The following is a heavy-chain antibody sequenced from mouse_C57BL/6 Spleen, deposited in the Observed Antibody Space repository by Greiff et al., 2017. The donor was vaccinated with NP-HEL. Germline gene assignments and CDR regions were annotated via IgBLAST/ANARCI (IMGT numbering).Heavy chain of an antibody. CDR3: ARSYYSNYLYYYAMDD. J-gene: IGHJ4*01. V-gene: IGHV1-50*01. Sequence: VQLQQPGAELVKPGASVKLSCKASGYTFTSYWMQWVKQRPGQGLEWIGEIDPSDSYTNYNQKFKGKATLTVDTSSSTAYMQLSSLTSEDSAVYYCARSYYSNYLYYYAMDDWGQGTSVTVSS. CDR2: IDPSDSYT. CDR1: GYTFTSYW. D-gene: IGHD2-5*01.